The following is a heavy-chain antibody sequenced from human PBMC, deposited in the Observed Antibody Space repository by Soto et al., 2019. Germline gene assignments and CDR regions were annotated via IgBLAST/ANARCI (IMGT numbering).Heavy chain of an antibody. J-gene: IGHJ4*02. V-gene: IGHV4-39*01. CDR2: IYYSGST. CDR3: ARQEITMVRGDYFDY. D-gene: IGHD3-10*01. Sequence: SETLSLTCTVSGGSISGSGSSYYWGWIRQPPGKGLEWIGSIYYSGSTYYNPSLKSRVTISVDTSKNQFSLKLSSVTAADTAVYYCARQEITMVRGDYFDYSGQGPLVTVSS. CDR1: GGSISGSGSSYY.